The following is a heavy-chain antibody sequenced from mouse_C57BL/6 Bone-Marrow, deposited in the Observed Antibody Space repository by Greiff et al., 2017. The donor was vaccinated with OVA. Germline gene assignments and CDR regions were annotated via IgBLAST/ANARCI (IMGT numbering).Heavy chain of an antibody. CDR2: IDPSDSYT. CDR1: GYTFTSYW. D-gene: IGHD1-1*01. J-gene: IGHJ3*01. Sequence: VQLQQPGAELVKPGASVKLSCKASGYTFTSYWMQWVKQRPGQGLEWIGEIDPSDSYTNYNQKFKGKATLTVDTSSSTAYMQLSSLTSEDSAVDYCARDTTVPFAYWGQGTLVTVSA. CDR3: ARDTTVPFAY. V-gene: IGHV1-50*01.